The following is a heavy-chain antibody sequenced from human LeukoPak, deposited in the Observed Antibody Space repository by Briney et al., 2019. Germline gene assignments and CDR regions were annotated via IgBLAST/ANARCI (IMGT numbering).Heavy chain of an antibody. CDR2: ISSSSSYI. CDR3: ARDRPHNWFDP. V-gene: IGHV3-21*01. J-gene: IGHJ5*02. CDR1: GFTFSSYS. Sequence: PGGSLRLSCAASGFTFSSYSMNWVRQAPGKGLEWVSSISSSSSYIYYADSVKGRFTISRDNAKNSVHLQMNNLRAEDTAVYYCARDRPHNWFDPWGQGTLVTVSS.